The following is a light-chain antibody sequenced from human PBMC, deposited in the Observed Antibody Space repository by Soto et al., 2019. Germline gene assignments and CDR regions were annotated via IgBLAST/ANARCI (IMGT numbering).Light chain of an antibody. J-gene: IGKJ5*01. CDR3: QQYNKWPIT. Sequence: EIVMTQSPAALSVSPGERATLSCRAGQGVTTNFAWYQQKSGQSPRLLIYDVSIRATGVPARFSGTGSETDFTLTISGLQSEDSAFYYCQQYNKWPITFGQGTRLEIK. CDR2: DVS. CDR1: QGVTTN. V-gene: IGKV3-15*01.